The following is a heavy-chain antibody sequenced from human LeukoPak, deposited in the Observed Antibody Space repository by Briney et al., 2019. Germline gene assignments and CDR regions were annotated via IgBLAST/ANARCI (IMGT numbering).Heavy chain of an antibody. CDR1: DASFSGYY. CDR3: ASPLGGFDN. V-gene: IGHV4-34*01. Sequence: SETLSLTCTVYDASFSGYYWSWIRQPPGKGLEWIGEINHSGSTNYNPSLKSRVTISVDTSKNQFSLNLRSVTAADTAVYYCASPLGGFDNWGQGTLVTVSS. D-gene: IGHD3-16*01. CDR2: INHSGST. J-gene: IGHJ4*02.